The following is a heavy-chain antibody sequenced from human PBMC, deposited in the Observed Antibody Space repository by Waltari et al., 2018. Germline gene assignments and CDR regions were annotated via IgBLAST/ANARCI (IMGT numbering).Heavy chain of an antibody. CDR3: ARESRSTAGTDY. D-gene: IGHD2-2*01. V-gene: IGHV1-69*09. Sequence: QEQLVQSAAEVKKPGSSVKVSCKTSRDTFSTYAITWVRQAPGQGLEWTGRTMPRLDISNYAQQFQGRITITADRSTSTAYMELSSLESEDTALYYCARESRSTAGTDYWGQGTLVTVSS. J-gene: IGHJ4*02. CDR2: TMPRLDIS. CDR1: RDTFSTYA.